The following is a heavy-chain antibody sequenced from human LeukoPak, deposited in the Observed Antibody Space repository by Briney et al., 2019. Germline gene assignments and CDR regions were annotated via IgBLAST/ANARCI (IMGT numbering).Heavy chain of an antibody. Sequence: ASVKVSCKASGYTFTSYDINWLRQATGQGLEWMGWMNPNSGNTGYVQKFQGRVTMTRNTSMSTAYMELSSLRSEDTAVYYCAIRTPVDIVATLGERVKKGLDYWGQGTLVTVSS. CDR1: GYTFTSYD. CDR3: AIRTPVDIVATLGERVKKGLDY. J-gene: IGHJ4*02. D-gene: IGHD5-12*01. V-gene: IGHV1-8*01. CDR2: MNPNSGNT.